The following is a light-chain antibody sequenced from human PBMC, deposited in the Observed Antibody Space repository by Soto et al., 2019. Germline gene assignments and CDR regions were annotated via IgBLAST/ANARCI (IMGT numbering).Light chain of an antibody. V-gene: IGLV2-14*01. CDR1: SSDVGGYNY. CDR3: SSYTSSSTLV. J-gene: IGLJ3*02. Sequence: HSALTQPASVSGSPGQSITISCTGTSSDVGGYNYVSWYQQHPGKAPKLMIYDVSNRPSGVSNRFSGSKSGNTASLTISGFQAEDEADYYCSSYTSSSTLVFGGGTKLTVL. CDR2: DVS.